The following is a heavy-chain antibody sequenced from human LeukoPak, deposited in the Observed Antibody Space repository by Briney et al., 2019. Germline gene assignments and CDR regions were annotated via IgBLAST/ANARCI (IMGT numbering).Heavy chain of an antibody. CDR3: ARDEVGLELTYGMDV. V-gene: IGHV3-11*01. CDR1: GFTFSDYY. CDR2: ISSSGSTI. J-gene: IGHJ6*02. D-gene: IGHD1-7*01. Sequence: GGSLRLSCAASGFTFSDYYMSWIRQAPGKGLEWVSYISSSGSTIYYADSVKGRFTIFRDNAKNSLYLQMNSLRAEDTAVYYCARDEVGLELTYGMDVWGQGTTVTVSS.